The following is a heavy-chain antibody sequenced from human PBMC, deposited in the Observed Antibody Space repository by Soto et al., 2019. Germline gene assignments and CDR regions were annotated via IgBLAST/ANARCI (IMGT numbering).Heavy chain of an antibody. J-gene: IGHJ6*02. D-gene: IGHD2-2*01. CDR2: IKSKTDGGTT. CDR1: GFTFSNAW. Sequence: EVQLVESGGGLVKPGGSLRLSCAASGFTFSNAWMNWVRQAPGKGLEWVGRIKSKTDGGTTDYAAPVKGRFTISRDDSKNTLYLQMNSLKTEDTAVYYCTTDFVEGSVVVVPARYYYYYGMDVWGQGTTVTVSS. V-gene: IGHV3-15*07. CDR3: TTDFVEGSVVVVPARYYYYYGMDV.